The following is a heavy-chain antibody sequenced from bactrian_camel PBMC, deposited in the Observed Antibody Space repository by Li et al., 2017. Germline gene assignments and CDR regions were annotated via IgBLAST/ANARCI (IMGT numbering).Heavy chain of an antibody. CDR2: ISTGGGVT. Sequence: VQLVESGGGSVQAGESLRLSCAASGYILQYYSTYCMGWFRQAPGKGREGVAVISTGGGVTTYADSVKGRFAISEDNAKNVLNLQMNSLQPEDTGMYYCAARQPCRVWLGYEDPGEYNIWGQGTQVTVS. CDR3: AARQPCRVWLGYEDPGEYNI. V-gene: IGHV3S1*01. CDR1: GYILQYYSTYC. D-gene: IGHD5*01. J-gene: IGHJ4*01.